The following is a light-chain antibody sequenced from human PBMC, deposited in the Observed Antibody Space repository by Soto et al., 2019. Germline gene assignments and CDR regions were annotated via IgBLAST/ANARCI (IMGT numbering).Light chain of an antibody. CDR3: QQFSSYPLT. CDR2: DAS. V-gene: IGKV3-20*01. J-gene: IGKJ4*01. CDR1: QSVSVNY. Sequence: EIVLTPSPGTLSLSPGERGTLSCRASQSVSVNYLAWYQQKPGQGPRXXIYDASSRATGIPDRFSGGGSGTDLTLTISRLEPEDGAVYEGQQFSSYPLTFGGGTKVDIK.